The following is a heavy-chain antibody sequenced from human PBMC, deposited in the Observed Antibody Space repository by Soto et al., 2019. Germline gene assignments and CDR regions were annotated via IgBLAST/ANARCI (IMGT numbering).Heavy chain of an antibody. CDR2: IYYSGST. J-gene: IGHJ4*02. Sequence: RTSETLSLTCTVSGGSVSSGSYYWSWIRQPPGKGLEWIGYIYYSGSTNYNPSLKSPVTISVDTSKNQFSLKLSSVTAADTAVYYCARGRITGTNMGGYYFDYWGQGTLVTV. V-gene: IGHV4-61*01. CDR1: GGSVSSGSYY. D-gene: IGHD1-20*01. CDR3: ARGRITGTNMGGYYFDY.